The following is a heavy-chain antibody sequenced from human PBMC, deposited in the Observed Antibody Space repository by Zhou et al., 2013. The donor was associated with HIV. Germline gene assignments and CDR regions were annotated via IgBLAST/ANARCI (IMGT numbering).Heavy chain of an antibody. D-gene: IGHD2-21*02. CDR2: IIPIFGTA. Sequence: QVQLVQSGAEVKKPGSSVKVSCKASGGTFSSYAISWVRQAPGQGLEWMGGIIPIFGTANYAQKFQGRVTITTDESTSTAYMELSSLRSEDTAVYYCAREGTVVTPGERGGYYYMDVWGKGTTVTVSS. V-gene: IGHV1-69*05. J-gene: IGHJ6*03. CDR3: AREGTVVTPGERGGYYYMDV. CDR1: GGTFSSYA.